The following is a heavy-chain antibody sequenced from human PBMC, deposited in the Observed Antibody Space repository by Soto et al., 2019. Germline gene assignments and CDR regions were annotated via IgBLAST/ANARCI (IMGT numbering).Heavy chain of an antibody. Sequence: EVQLVESGGGLVQPGRSLRLSCAASGFTFDDYAMHWVRQRPGKGLEWVSGINWNSDTIGYDDSVKGRFIVSRDNAEGSLLLQMSSLRAEDTAIYFCAMSNSNDLYYHFESWGQGTPVTVSS. V-gene: IGHV3-9*01. CDR1: GFTFDDYA. CDR2: INWNSDTI. CDR3: AMSNSNDLYYHFES. D-gene: IGHD3-10*01. J-gene: IGHJ4*02.